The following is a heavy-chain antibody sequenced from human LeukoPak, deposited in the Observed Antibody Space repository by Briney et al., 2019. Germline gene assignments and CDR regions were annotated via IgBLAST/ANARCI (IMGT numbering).Heavy chain of an antibody. D-gene: IGHD6-13*01. CDR3: ARVRGSSSWRYYMDV. CDR2: INHSGST. CDR1: GGSFSGYY. Sequence: SETLSLTCVVYGGSFSGYYWSWIRQPPRKGLEWIWEINHSGSTNYNPSLKSRVIISVDTSKNQFSLKLSSVTAADTAVYYCARVRGSSSWRYYMDVWGKGTTVTVSS. J-gene: IGHJ6*03. V-gene: IGHV4-34*01.